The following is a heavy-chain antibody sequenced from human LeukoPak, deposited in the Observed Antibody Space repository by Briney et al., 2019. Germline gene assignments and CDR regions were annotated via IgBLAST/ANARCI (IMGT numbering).Heavy chain of an antibody. Sequence: GGSLRLSCAASGFTFSSYAMSWVRQAPGKGLEWDSAISGSGGSTYYADSVKGRFTISRDNSKNTLYLQMNSLRAEDTAVYYCAKALVVPAAIDFDAFDIWGQGTMVTVSS. J-gene: IGHJ3*02. CDR2: ISGSGGST. D-gene: IGHD2-2*01. CDR3: AKALVVPAAIDFDAFDI. V-gene: IGHV3-23*01. CDR1: GFTFSSYA.